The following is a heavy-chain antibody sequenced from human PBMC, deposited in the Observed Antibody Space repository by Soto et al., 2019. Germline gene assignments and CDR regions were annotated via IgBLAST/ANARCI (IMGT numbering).Heavy chain of an antibody. CDR3: ATRSTDYYFY. D-gene: IGHD3-9*01. Sequence: EVQLLESGGGVVQPGGSLRLSCAVSGLTFSSFEMDWVRQAAGKGPEWISYISRGATTTYYAVSVRGRFTISRDDAENSVFLQMDSLRVEDTAIYFCATRSTDYYFYWGQGTLVTVSS. CDR2: ISRGATTT. CDR1: GLTFSSFE. J-gene: IGHJ4*02. V-gene: IGHV3-48*03.